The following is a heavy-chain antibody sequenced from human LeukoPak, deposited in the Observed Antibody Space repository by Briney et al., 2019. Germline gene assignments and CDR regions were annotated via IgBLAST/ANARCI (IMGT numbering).Heavy chain of an antibody. V-gene: IGHV1-2*02. CDR3: ARDENWGPDY. CDR1: GYTFTGHY. D-gene: IGHD7-27*01. J-gene: IGHJ4*02. Sequence: ASVKVSCKASGYTFTGHYMHWILQAPGQGLEWMGWIEPNSGGTHFAQKFQGRLTISRDTSISTAYMELSRLSSDDTAIYYCARDENWGPDYWGQGTLVTVSS. CDR2: IEPNSGGT.